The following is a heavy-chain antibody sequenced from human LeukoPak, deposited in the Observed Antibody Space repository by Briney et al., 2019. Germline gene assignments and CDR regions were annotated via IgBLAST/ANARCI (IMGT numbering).Heavy chain of an antibody. J-gene: IGHJ4*02. V-gene: IGHV3-9*01. CDR1: GFTFDDYA. Sequence: GGSLRLSCAASGFTFDDYAMHWVRQAPGKGLEWVSGISWNSGSIGYADSVKGRFTISRDNAKNSLYLQMNSLRAEDTALYYCAKDMGDSGPFDYWGQGTLVTVSS. CDR2: ISWNSGSI. CDR3: AKDMGDSGPFDY. D-gene: IGHD1-26*01.